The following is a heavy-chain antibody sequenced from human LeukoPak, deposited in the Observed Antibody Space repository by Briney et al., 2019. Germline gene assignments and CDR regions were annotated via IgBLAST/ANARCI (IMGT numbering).Heavy chain of an antibody. CDR3: ARDFSYYDDSSGYLLDY. CDR2: IIPIFGTA. V-gene: IGHV1-69*13. D-gene: IGHD3-22*01. CDR1: GGTFSSYA. Sequence: ASVKVSCKASGGTFSSYAISWVRQAPRQGLEWMGGIIPIFGTANYAQKFQGRVTITADESTSTAYMELSSLRSEDTAVYYCARDFSYYDDSSGYLLDYWGQGTLVTVSS. J-gene: IGHJ4*02.